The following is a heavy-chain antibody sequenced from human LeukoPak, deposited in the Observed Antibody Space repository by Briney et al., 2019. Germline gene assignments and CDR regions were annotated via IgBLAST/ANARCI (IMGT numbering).Heavy chain of an antibody. J-gene: IGHJ4*02. CDR2: INHSGSI. Sequence: SETLSLTCAVSGGAFSGYYWSWIRQPPGKGLEWIGEINHSGSINYNPSLKSRVTISVGTSKNRFSLKLSSVTAADTAVYYCARDGDTAMAYFDYWGQGTLVTVSS. V-gene: IGHV4-34*01. CDR1: GGAFSGYY. D-gene: IGHD5-18*01. CDR3: ARDGDTAMAYFDY.